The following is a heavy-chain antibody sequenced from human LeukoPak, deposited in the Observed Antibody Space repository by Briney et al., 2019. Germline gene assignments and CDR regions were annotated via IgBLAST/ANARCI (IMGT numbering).Heavy chain of an antibody. V-gene: IGHV3-7*01. Sequence: GSLRLFCAASGFTLSGHWMTWVRQAPGKGLEWVANINQDGSAKYYVDSVKGRFTISRDNAKNSMYLQMNSLRAEDTAVYYCARWDIRGTAHQLDYWGQGTLVTVSS. CDR2: INQDGSAK. CDR3: ARWDIRGTAHQLDY. D-gene: IGHD1-7*01. CDR1: GFTLSGHW. J-gene: IGHJ4*02.